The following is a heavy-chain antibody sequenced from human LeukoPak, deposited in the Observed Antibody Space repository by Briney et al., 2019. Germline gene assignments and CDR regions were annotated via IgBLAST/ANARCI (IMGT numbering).Heavy chain of an antibody. J-gene: IGHJ4*02. CDR2: ISGSGGST. Sequence: GGSLRLSCAASGFTFSSYSMNWVRQAPGKGLEWVSGISGSGGSTYYADSVKGRFTISRDNSKNTLYLQMNSLRAEDTAVYYCAKSAEKIVWLLSAPYWGQGTLVTVSS. D-gene: IGHD3-22*01. CDR3: AKSAEKIVWLLSAPY. CDR1: GFTFSSYS. V-gene: IGHV3-23*01.